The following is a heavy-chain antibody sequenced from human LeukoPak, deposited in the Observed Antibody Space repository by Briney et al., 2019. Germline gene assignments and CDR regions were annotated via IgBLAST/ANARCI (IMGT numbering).Heavy chain of an antibody. V-gene: IGHV4-39*07. CDR3: ARVSNYYYDSSGPWDY. D-gene: IGHD3-22*01. J-gene: IGHJ4*02. Sequence: KPSETLSLTCTVSGGSISSNNYYWGWIRQPPGKGLEWVANIYYSGNTYYNPSLKSRVTISVGTFNNQFSLRLSSVTAADTAVYYCARVSNYYYDSSGPWDYWGQGTLATVSS. CDR2: IYYSGNT. CDR1: GGSISSNNYY.